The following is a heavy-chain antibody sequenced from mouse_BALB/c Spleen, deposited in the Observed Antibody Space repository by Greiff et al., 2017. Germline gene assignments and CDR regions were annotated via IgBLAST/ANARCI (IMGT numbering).Heavy chain of an antibody. CDR2: INSNGGST. Sequence: QSGGSLKLSCAASGFTFSSYGMSWVRQTPDKRLELVATINSNGGSTYYPDSVKGRFTISRDNAKNTLYLQMSSLKSEDTAMYYCARYYGNYEVWFAYWGQGTLVTVSA. CDR3: ARYYGNYEVWFAY. CDR1: GFTFSSYG. V-gene: IGHV5-6-3*01. D-gene: IGHD2-1*01. J-gene: IGHJ3*01.